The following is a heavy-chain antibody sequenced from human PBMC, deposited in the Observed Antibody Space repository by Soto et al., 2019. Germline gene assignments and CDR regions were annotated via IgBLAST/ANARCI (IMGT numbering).Heavy chain of an antibody. D-gene: IGHD1-26*01. CDR2: IYYSGST. CDR3: ARDSGRASRLPRSQEYYYYGMDV. Sequence: PSETLSLTYTLSGGSVSSGSNYWSWIRQPPGKGLEWIGYIYYSGSTNYNPSLKSRVTISVDTSKNQFSLKLSSVTAADTAVYYGARDSGRASRLPRSQEYYYYGMDVWGQGTTATVSS. J-gene: IGHJ6*02. V-gene: IGHV4-61*01. CDR1: GGSVSSGSNY.